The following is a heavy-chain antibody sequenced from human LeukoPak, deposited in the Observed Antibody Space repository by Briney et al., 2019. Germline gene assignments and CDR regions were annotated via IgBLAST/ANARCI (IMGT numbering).Heavy chain of an antibody. CDR1: GFTFSSYG. Sequence: QPGRSLRLSCAASGFTFSSYGMHWVRQAPGKGLEWVANIKPDGSEKYYVDSVKGRFTISRDNAKNSLYLDMNSLRAEDTAVYYCARGSSGIAVRGLAWAWFDPWGQGTLVTVSS. V-gene: IGHV3-7*05. CDR3: ARGSSGIAVRGLAWAWFDP. J-gene: IGHJ5*02. CDR2: IKPDGSEK. D-gene: IGHD3-10*01.